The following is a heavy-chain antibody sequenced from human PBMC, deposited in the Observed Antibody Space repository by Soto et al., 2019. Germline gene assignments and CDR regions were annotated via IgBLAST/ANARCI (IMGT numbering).Heavy chain of an antibody. CDR2: IIVSFGTA. D-gene: IGHD3-22*01. V-gene: IGHV1-69*13. CDR1: GFTFTSSA. CDR3: ARGLMSNYYDSSGQFDY. J-gene: IGHJ4*02. Sequence: GASMKVSCKASGFTFTSSAVQWVRQARGQSLEWIGGIIVSFGTANYAQKFQGRVTITADESTSTAYMELSSLRSEDTAVYYCARGLMSNYYDSSGQFDYWGQGTLVTVSS.